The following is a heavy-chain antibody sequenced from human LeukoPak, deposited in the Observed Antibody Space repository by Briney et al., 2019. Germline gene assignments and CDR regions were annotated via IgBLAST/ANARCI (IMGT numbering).Heavy chain of an antibody. V-gene: IGHV3-23*01. Sequence: PGGSLRLSCAASGFTFSSYAMSWVRQAPGKGLEWVSAISGSGGSTYYADSVKGRFTISRDNSKNTLYLQMNSLRAEDTAVYYCAKDPARSHIVVATAMVFLDYWGQGTLVTVSS. CDR1: GFTFSSYA. D-gene: IGHD2-21*02. CDR3: AKDPARSHIVVATAMVFLDY. CDR2: ISGSGGST. J-gene: IGHJ4*02.